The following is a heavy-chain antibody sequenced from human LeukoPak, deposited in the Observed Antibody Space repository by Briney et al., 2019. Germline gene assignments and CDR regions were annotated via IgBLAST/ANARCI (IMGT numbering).Heavy chain of an antibody. J-gene: IGHJ4*02. D-gene: IGHD6-19*01. Sequence: GGSLRLSCAASGFTFSSYWMHWVRQAPGKGLVWVSRINSDGSSTSYADSVKGRFTISRDNAKNTLYLQMNSLRAEDTAVYYCARPYGSSGWNFDYWGQGTLVTVSS. CDR3: ARPYGSSGWNFDY. V-gene: IGHV3-74*01. CDR1: GFTFSSYW. CDR2: INSDGSST.